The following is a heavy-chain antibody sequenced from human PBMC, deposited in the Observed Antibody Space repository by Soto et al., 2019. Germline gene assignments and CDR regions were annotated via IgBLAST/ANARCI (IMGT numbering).Heavy chain of an antibody. J-gene: IGHJ3*02. CDR1: GFTFSSYG. Sequence: QVQLVESGGGVVQPGRSLRLSCAASGFTFSSYGMHWVRQAPGKGLERVAVISYDGSNKYYADSVKGRFTISRDNSKNTLYLQMNSLRAEDTAVYYCAKEGGDSSCYYYDAFDIWGQGTMVTVSS. CDR3: AKEGGDSSCYYYDAFDI. D-gene: IGHD3-22*01. V-gene: IGHV3-30*18. CDR2: ISYDGSNK.